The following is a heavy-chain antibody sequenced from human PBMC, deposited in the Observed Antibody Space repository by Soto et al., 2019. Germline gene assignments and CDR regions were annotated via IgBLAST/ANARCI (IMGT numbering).Heavy chain of an antibody. V-gene: IGHV4-61*08. D-gene: IGHD3-10*01. CDR1: GGSISSGGYY. CDR3: ARHIRYGSGCFYYYYGMDV. Sequence: PSETLSLTCTVSGGSISSGGYYWSWIRQHPWKGLEWIGYIYYSGSTNYNPSLKSRVTISVDTSKNQFSLKLSSVTAADTAVYYCARHIRYGSGCFYYYYGMDVWGQGTTVTVSS. CDR2: IYYSGST. J-gene: IGHJ6*02.